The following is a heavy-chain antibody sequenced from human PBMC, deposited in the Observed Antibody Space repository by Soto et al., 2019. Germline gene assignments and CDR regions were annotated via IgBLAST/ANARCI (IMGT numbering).Heavy chain of an antibody. J-gene: IGHJ5*02. CDR3: ARTEGFCISTSCYYWFDP. Sequence: SETLSLTYAVSGGSISSGYSWTWIRQPPGKGLEWIGYIYHSGSTYYNPSLKSRVTISVDRSKNQFSLKLSSVTAADTAVYYCARTEGFCISTSCYYWFDPRAQRTLVTVSA. D-gene: IGHD2-2*01. CDR2: IYHSGST. V-gene: IGHV4-30-2*01. CDR1: GGSISSGYS.